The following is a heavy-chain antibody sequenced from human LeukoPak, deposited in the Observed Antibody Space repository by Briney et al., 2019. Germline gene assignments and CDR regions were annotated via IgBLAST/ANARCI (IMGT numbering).Heavy chain of an antibody. Sequence: ASVTVSCTASGYTFTSYGISWVRQAPGQGLEWMGWISAYNGNTNYAQKLQGRVTMTTDTSTSTAYMELRSLRSDDTAVYYCARDRGVVGATLAGYWGQGTLVTVSS. D-gene: IGHD1-26*01. CDR2: ISAYNGNT. J-gene: IGHJ4*02. CDR1: GYTFTSYG. CDR3: ARDRGVVGATLAGY. V-gene: IGHV1-18*01.